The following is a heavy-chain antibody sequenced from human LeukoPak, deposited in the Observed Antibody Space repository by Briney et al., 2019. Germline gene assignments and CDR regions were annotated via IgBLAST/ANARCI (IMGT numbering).Heavy chain of an antibody. CDR2: IYYSGST. V-gene: IGHV4-39*01. J-gene: IGHJ5*02. CDR1: GGSISSSSYY. D-gene: IGHD2-21*01. CDR3: ARHIALRNWFDP. Sequence: SETLSLTCTVSGGSISSSSYYWGWIRQPPGKGLEWIGSIYYSGSTYYNPSLKSRVTISVDTSKTQFSLKLSSVTAADTAVYYCARHIALRNWFDPGSQGTPVTVSS.